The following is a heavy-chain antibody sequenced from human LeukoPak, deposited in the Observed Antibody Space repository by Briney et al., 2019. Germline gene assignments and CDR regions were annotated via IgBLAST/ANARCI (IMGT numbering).Heavy chain of an antibody. V-gene: IGHV5-51*01. Sequence: NPGESLQISCQGSGSRFSSYWIGWVRQLPGKGLEWMGIIHPGDSETRYSPSFQGQVTISADKSISTAYLQWSSLKASDTAMYYCVRALGYCTSGSCYYYDYWGQGTLVTVSS. CDR1: GSRFSSYW. CDR2: IHPGDSET. J-gene: IGHJ4*02. D-gene: IGHD2-15*01. CDR3: VRALGYCTSGSCYYYDY.